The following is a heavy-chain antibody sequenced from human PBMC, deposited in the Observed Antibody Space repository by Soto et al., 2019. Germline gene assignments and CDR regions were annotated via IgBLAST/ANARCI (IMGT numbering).Heavy chain of an antibody. D-gene: IGHD3-3*01. Sequence: SETLSLTCTVSGGSISSYYWSWIRQPAGKGLEWIGRIYTSGSTNYNPSLKSRVTMSVDTSKNQFSLKLSSVTAADTAVYYCARGSRGWYDFWSGSDAFDIWGQGTMVTVSS. J-gene: IGHJ3*02. CDR1: GGSISSYY. CDR2: IYTSGST. CDR3: ARGSRGWYDFWSGSDAFDI. V-gene: IGHV4-4*07.